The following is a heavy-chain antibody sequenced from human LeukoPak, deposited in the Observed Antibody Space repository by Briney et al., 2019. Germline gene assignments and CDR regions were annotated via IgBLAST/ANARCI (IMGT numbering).Heavy chain of an antibody. CDR3: ARGRIAVAGFNDY. CDR2: IIPIFGTA. Sequence: SVKVSCKASGGTFSSYAISWARQAPGQGLEWMGGIIPIFGTANYAQKFQGRVTITTDESTSTAYMELSSLRSEDTAVYYCARGRIAVAGFNDYWGQGTLVTVSS. J-gene: IGHJ4*02. CDR1: GGTFSSYA. V-gene: IGHV1-69*05. D-gene: IGHD6-19*01.